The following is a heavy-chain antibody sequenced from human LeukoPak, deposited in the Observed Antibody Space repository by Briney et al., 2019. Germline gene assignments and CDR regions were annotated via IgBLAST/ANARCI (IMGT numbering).Heavy chain of an antibody. CDR2: IYYSGST. V-gene: IGHV4-59*12. Sequence: SETLSLTCTVSGGSISSYYWSWIRQPPGKGLEWIGYIYYSGSTNYNPSLKSRVTISVDTSKNQFSLKLSSVTAADTAVYYCARGDIVVVVAATPVPFDIWGQGTMVTVSS. CDR1: GGSISSYY. D-gene: IGHD2-15*01. J-gene: IGHJ3*02. CDR3: ARGDIVVVVAATPVPFDI.